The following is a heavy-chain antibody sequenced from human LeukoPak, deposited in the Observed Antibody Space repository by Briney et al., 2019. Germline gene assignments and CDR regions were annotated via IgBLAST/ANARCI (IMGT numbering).Heavy chain of an antibody. Sequence: GGSLRLSCAASGFTFSSYGMHWVRQAPGKGLEWVAVISYDGSNKYYADSVKGRFTISRDNSKNTLYLQMNSLRAEDTAVYYCARGLIDPGRTLTLLFDYWGQGTLVTVSS. CDR3: ARGLIDPGRTLTLLFDY. CDR2: ISYDGSNK. V-gene: IGHV3-30*03. J-gene: IGHJ4*02. D-gene: IGHD1-14*01. CDR1: GFTFSSYG.